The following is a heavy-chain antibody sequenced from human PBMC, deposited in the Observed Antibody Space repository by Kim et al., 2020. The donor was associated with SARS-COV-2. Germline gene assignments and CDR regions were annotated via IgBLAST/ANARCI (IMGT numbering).Heavy chain of an antibody. CDR3: ARVVLIGGWFDP. D-gene: IGHD3-10*01. J-gene: IGHJ5*02. Sequence: GGSLRLSCAASGFTFSSYEMNWVRQAPGKGLEWVSYISSSGSTIYYADSVKGRFTISRDNAKNSLYLQMNSLRAEDTAVYYCARVVLIGGWFDPWGQGTLVTVSS. CDR2: ISSSGSTI. CDR1: GFTFSSYE. V-gene: IGHV3-48*03.